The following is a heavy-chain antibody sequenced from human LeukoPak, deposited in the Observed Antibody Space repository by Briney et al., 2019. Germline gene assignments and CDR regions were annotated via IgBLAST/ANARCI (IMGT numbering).Heavy chain of an antibody. D-gene: IGHD2-21*02. Sequence: GGYLRLSCAASGFTFTSYVMSWVRQAPGKGLEWVACVGGGGDYTSYSDSVKRRFSISRDNSENTVYLQMKSLRAEDTAVYYCVRRTASDFWGQGALVTVPS. CDR3: VRRTASDF. J-gene: IGHJ4*02. CDR2: VGGGGDYT. V-gene: IGHV3-23*01. CDR1: GFTFTSYV.